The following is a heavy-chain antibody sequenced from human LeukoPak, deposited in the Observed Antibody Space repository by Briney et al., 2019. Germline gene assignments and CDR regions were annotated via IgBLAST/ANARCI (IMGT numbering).Heavy chain of an antibody. D-gene: IGHD3-22*01. CDR2: ISAYNGNT. CDR1: GYTFTIYG. CDR3: ARDDYYDSSGYYPAGYYYGMDV. Sequence: GASVTVSFKASGYTFTIYGISWVRQAPGQGREGVGWISAYNGNTNYAQKLQGRVTMTTDTSTSTAYMELRSLRSDDTAVYYCARDDYYDSSGYYPAGYYYGMDVWGQGTTVTVSS. V-gene: IGHV1-18*01. J-gene: IGHJ6*02.